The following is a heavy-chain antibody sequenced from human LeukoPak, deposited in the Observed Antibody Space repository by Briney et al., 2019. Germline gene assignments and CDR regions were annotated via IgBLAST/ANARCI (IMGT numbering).Heavy chain of an antibody. CDR2: ISSSSSYI. Sequence: GGSLRLSCAASGFTFSSYSMNWVRQAPGKGLEWVSSISSSSSYIYYADSVKGRFTISRDNAKNSLYLQMNSLRAEDTAVYYCAREYYDFWSGPNLYVWGQGTTVTVSS. CDR1: GFTFSSYS. CDR3: AREYYDFWSGPNLYV. J-gene: IGHJ6*02. D-gene: IGHD3-3*01. V-gene: IGHV3-21*01.